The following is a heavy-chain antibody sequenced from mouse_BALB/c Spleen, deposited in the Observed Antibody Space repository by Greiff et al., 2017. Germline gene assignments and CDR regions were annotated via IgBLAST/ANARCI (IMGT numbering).Heavy chain of an antibody. CDR1: GYTFTSYT. CDR3: ARASHYYGSRDYAMDY. Sequence: VQLQQSGAELARPGASVKMSCKATGYTFTSYTMHWVKQRPGQGLEWIGYINPSSGYTNYNQKFKDKATLTADKSSSTAYMQLSSLTSEDSAVYYCARASHYYGSRDYAMDYWGQGTSGTVSS. V-gene: IGHV1-4*01. CDR2: INPSSGYT. J-gene: IGHJ4*01. D-gene: IGHD1-1*01.